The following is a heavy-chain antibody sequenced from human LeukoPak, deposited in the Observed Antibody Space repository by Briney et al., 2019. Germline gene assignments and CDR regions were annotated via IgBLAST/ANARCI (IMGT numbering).Heavy chain of an antibody. D-gene: IGHD5-18*01. V-gene: IGHV3-23*01. Sequence: GGSLRLSCAASGFXFSSFAMSWVRQAPGKGLEWVSGISGSGGSIYYADSVKGRFTISRDSSKNTLNLQMNSLRAEDTAVYYCAKHGDTAMWLDYWGQGTLVTVSS. CDR1: GFXFSSFA. CDR3: AKHGDTAMWLDY. J-gene: IGHJ4*02. CDR2: ISGSGGSI.